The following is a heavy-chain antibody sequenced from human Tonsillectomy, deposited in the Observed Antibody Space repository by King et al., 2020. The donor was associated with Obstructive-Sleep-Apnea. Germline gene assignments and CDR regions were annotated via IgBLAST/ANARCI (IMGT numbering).Heavy chain of an antibody. CDR3: ARNDMITFGGPMIDY. CDR1: GFTFSSYD. V-gene: IGHV3-30*02. D-gene: IGHD3-16*01. CDR2: IRYDGSDK. J-gene: IGHJ4*02. Sequence: VQLVESGGGVVQPGGSLRLSCAASGFTFSSYDIHWVRQTPGKGLEWVAFIRYDGSDKYYADSVQGRFTISRDNSKNTLYLKLNSLSAEDTAVYYCARNDMITFGGPMIDYWGQGTLVTVSS.